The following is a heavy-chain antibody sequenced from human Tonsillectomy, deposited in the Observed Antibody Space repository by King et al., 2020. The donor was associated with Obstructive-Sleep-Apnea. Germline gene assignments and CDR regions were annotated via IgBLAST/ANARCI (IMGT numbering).Heavy chain of an antibody. CDR2: MNPDSGNT. J-gene: IGHJ4*02. D-gene: IGHD3-22*01. Sequence: QLVQSGAEVKKPGASVKVSCKASGYTFTSYDINWVRQATGQGLEWMGWMNPDSGNTGYAQKFQGRVTMTRNTSISTAYMELSSLRSEDTAVYYCARDYYDSRGYQTDYWGQGTLVTVSS. V-gene: IGHV1-8*01. CDR1: GYTFTSYD. CDR3: ARDYYDSRGYQTDY.